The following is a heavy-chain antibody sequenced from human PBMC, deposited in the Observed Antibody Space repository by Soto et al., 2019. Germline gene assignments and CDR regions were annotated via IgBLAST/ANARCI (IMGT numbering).Heavy chain of an antibody. CDR3: ARAGYYLFDF. CDR1: GFTFRSDW. D-gene: IGHD3-22*01. Sequence: GGSLRLSCAASGFTFRSDWMHWVRQAPGKGLVWVSRMNSDGSTIDYADSVKGRFTISRDNAKNTLYLQMNSLRAEDTAVYYCARAGYYLFDFWGQGSMVTVSS. CDR2: MNSDGSTI. J-gene: IGHJ4*02. V-gene: IGHV3-74*01.